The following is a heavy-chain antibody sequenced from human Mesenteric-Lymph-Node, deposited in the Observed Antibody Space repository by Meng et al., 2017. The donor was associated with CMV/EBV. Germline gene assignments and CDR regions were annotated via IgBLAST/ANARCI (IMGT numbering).Heavy chain of an antibody. CDR2: INQDGSEE. J-gene: IGHJ4*02. D-gene: IGHD3-10*01. V-gene: IGHV3-7*01. Sequence: GESLKISCAASGFTFSNAWMSWVRQAPGKGLEWVANINQDGSEEYYAESVKGRFTISRDNSKNSLYLQMNGLRAEDTAVYYCARDHGGGGYWGQGTLVTVSS. CDR3: ARDHGGGGY. CDR1: GFTFSNAW.